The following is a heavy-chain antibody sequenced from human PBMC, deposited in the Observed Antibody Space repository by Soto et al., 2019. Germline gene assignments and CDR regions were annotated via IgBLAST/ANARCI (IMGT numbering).Heavy chain of an antibody. J-gene: IGHJ6*04. D-gene: IGHD2-15*01. Sequence: GGSLRLSCAASGFTFSSTYMSWVRQAPGKGLEWVSLIQSGGPTYYAESVKGRFTISRDTSENTVHLQMDSLRAEDTAAYYCARDDVLCDGGRCYGVPLAVWGKGTTVTVSS. CDR2: IQSGGPT. V-gene: IGHV3-66*01. CDR1: GFTFSSTY. CDR3: ARDDVLCDGGRCYGVPLAV.